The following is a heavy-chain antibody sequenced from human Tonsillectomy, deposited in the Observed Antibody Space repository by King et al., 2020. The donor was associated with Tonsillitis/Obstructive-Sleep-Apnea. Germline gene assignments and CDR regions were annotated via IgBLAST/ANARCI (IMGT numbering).Heavy chain of an antibody. D-gene: IGHD3-3*01. CDR1: GFTFSGSA. J-gene: IGHJ5*02. Sequence: VQLVESGGGLVQPWGSLKLSCAASGFTFSGSAMHWVRQASGKGLEWVGRIRSKANSYATAYAASVKGRFTISRDDSKNTPYLQMNSLKTEDTAVYYCTTYDFWSGYPPDPWGQGTLVTVSS. V-gene: IGHV3-73*01. CDR3: TTYDFWSGYPPDP. CDR2: IRSKANSYAT.